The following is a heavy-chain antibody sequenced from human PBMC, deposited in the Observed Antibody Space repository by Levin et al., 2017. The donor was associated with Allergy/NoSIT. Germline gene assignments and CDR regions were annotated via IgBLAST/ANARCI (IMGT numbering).Heavy chain of an antibody. CDR1: GFTFSDHY. CDR3: ASGYSGSYYSIY. J-gene: IGHJ4*02. CDR2: TRNKANSYTT. V-gene: IGHV3-72*01. Sequence: GESLKISCAASGFTFSDHYMDWVRQAPGKGLEWVGRTRNKANSYTTEYAASVKGRFTISRDDSKNSLYLQMNSLKTEDTAVYYCASGYSGSYYSIYWGQGTLVTVSS. D-gene: IGHD1-26*01.